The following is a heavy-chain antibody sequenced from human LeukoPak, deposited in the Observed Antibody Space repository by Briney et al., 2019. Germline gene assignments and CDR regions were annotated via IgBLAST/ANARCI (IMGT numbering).Heavy chain of an antibody. CDR1: GFTFNNYA. CDR2: ISGSGGST. J-gene: IGHJ4*02. D-gene: IGHD3-10*01. CDR3: AKDSVPYYYGSGSYPDY. V-gene: IGHV3-23*01. Sequence: GGSLRLSCAASGFTFNNYAMSWARQAPGKGLEWVSGISGSGGSTYYADSVKGRFTISRDNSKNTLYLQMNSLTAEGTAVYYCAKDSVPYYYGSGSYPDYWGQGILVTVSS.